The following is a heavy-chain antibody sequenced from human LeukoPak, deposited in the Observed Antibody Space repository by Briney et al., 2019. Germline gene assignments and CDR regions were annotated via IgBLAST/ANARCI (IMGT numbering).Heavy chain of an antibody. CDR2: IYYSGST. Sequence: SETLSLTCTVSGGSISSYYWSWIRQPPGKGLEWIGYIYYSGSTNYNPSLKSRVTISVDTSKNQFSLKLSSVTAADTAVYYCARVGFYDILTGYPLPFFDYWGQGTLVTVSS. D-gene: IGHD3-9*01. V-gene: IGHV4-59*01. CDR1: GGSISSYY. J-gene: IGHJ4*02. CDR3: ARVGFYDILTGYPLPFFDY.